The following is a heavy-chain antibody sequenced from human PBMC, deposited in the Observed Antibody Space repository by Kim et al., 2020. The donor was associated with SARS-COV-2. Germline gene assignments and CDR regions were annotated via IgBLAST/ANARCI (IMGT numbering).Heavy chain of an antibody. CDR3: TTDTELGGATSRRAGSVYDC. J-gene: IGHJ4*02. CDR2: IKSKTDGGTT. D-gene: IGHD1-26*01. V-gene: IGHV3-15*01. Sequence: GGSLRLSCAASGFTFSNAWMSWVRQAPGKGLAWVGRIKSKTDGGTTDYAAPVKGRFTISRDDSKNTLYLQMNSLKNVDTAVYYCTTDTELGGATSRRAGSVYDCWGQGALVTGSS. CDR1: GFTFSNAW.